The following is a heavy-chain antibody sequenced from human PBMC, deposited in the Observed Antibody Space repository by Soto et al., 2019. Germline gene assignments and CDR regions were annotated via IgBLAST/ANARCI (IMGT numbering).Heavy chain of an antibody. Sequence: QLQLQESGSGLVKPSQTLSLTCAVSGGSISSGGYSWSWIRQPPGKGLEWMGYIYHSGSTYYTPSPQRRGTISVDRSKNQFSLKLRSVTAADTDVYYCASTPDRWGQGTLVTVSS. CDR2: IYHSGST. V-gene: IGHV4-30-2*01. J-gene: IGHJ5*02. CDR3: ASTPDR. CDR1: GGSISSGGYS.